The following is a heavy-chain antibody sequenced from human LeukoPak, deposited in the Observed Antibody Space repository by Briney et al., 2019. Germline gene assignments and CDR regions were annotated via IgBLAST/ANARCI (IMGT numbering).Heavy chain of an antibody. J-gene: IGHJ3*02. V-gene: IGHV4-38-2*01. D-gene: IGHD1-1*01. Sequence: PSETLSLTCAVSGYSISSGYYWGWIRQPPGKGLEWIGSIYHSGSTYYNPPLKSRVTISVDTSKNQFSLKLSSVTAADTAVYYCARQEYNRNDVGDAFDIWGQGTMVTVSS. CDR3: ARQEYNRNDVGDAFDI. CDR1: GYSISSGYY. CDR2: IYHSGST.